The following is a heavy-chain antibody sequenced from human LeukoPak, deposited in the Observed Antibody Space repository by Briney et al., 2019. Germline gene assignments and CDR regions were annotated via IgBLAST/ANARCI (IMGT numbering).Heavy chain of an antibody. J-gene: IGHJ4*02. D-gene: IGHD7-27*01. CDR1: GYTFTSYD. CDR3: ARAVELGIADY. V-gene: IGHV1-8*03. CDR2: MNPNTGNT. Sequence: ASVKVSCKASGYTFTSYDINWVRQATGQGLEWMGWMNPNTGNTGYAQKFQGRVTITSNTSISTAYMELSSLRSEDTAVYYCARAVELGIADYWGQGTLVTVSS.